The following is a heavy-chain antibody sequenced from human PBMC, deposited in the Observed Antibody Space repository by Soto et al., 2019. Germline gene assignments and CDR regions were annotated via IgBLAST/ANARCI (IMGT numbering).Heavy chain of an antibody. CDR2: IYYSGST. CDR3: ARDNWNALIDY. D-gene: IGHD1-20*01. V-gene: IGHV4-31*03. J-gene: IGHJ4*02. CDR1: GGSISSGGYY. Sequence: SETLSLTCTVSGGSISSGGYYWSWIRQHPGKGLEWIGYIYYSGSTYYNPSLKSRVTISVDTSKNQFSLKLSSVTAADTAVYYCARDNWNALIDYWGQGTLVNDSS.